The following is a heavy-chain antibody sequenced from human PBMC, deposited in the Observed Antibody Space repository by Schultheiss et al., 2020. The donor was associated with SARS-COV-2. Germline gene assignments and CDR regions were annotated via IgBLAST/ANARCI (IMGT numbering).Heavy chain of an antibody. CDR2: INAGNGNT. Sequence: ASVKVSCKASGYTFTSHGISWVRQAPGQRLEWMGWINAGNGNTKYSQKFQGRVTITRDMSTSTAYMELSSLRSEDTAVYYCARGDCSSTSCLYYYYYMDVWGKGTTVTVSS. D-gene: IGHD2-2*01. J-gene: IGHJ6*03. CDR3: ARGDCSSTSCLYYYYYMDV. V-gene: IGHV1-18*01. CDR1: GYTFTSHG.